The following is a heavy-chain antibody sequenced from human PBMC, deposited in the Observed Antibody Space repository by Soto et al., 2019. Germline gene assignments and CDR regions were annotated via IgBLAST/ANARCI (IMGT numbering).Heavy chain of an antibody. CDR1: GFTFSSYG. J-gene: IGHJ6*02. CDR3: ATDLITMIRGGGYGMNV. Sequence: QVQLVESGGGVVQPGRSLRLSCAASGFTFSSYGMNWVRQAPGKGLGWVAVISYDGSNKYYADSVKGRFTISRDNSKNTLYLQMNSLRVEDTAVYYCATDLITMIRGGGYGMNVWGQGTTVNVSS. CDR2: ISYDGSNK. D-gene: IGHD3-10*01. V-gene: IGHV3-30*03.